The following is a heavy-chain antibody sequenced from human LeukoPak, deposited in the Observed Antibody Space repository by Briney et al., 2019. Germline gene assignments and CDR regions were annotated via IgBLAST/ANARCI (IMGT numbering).Heavy chain of an antibody. CDR1: GYTFTSHG. J-gene: IGHJ4*02. V-gene: IGHV1-8*02. CDR3: VRGLNGGSYYDIDH. CDR2: MHPNSGNT. Sequence: ASVKVSCKASGYTFTSHGISWVRQAPGQGLEWMGWMHPNSGNTGYAQKFQDRVTMTRDTSISTAYMELSSLRSEDTAVYYCVRGLNGGSYYDIDHWGQGTLVTVSS. D-gene: IGHD1-26*01.